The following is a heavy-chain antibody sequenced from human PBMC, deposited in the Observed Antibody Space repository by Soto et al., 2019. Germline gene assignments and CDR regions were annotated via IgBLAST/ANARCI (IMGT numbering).Heavy chain of an antibody. V-gene: IGHV3-30-3*01. CDR1: GFTFSSYA. CDR3: ARATLSGYSSSSVGY. CDR2: ISYDGSNK. J-gene: IGHJ4*01. Sequence: QVQLVESGGGVVQPGRSLRLSCAASGFTFSSYAMHWVRQAPGKGLEWVAVISYDGSNKYYADSVKGRFTISRDNSKHTLYLQMNSLRAEVTAVDYCARATLSGYSSSSVGYCCHGTLVTVSS. D-gene: IGHD6-6*01.